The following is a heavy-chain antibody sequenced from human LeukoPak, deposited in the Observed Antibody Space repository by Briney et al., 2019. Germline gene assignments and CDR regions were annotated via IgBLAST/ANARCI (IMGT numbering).Heavy chain of an antibody. J-gene: IGHJ4*02. CDR2: IRDDGSNE. D-gene: IGHD3-9*01. CDR3: AKTKVLRYFDWCFDY. V-gene: IGHV3-30*02. CDR1: GFAFSSYG. Sequence: QSGGSLRLSCAASGFAFSSYGMHWVRQAPGKGLEWVAFIRDDGSNEYYADSVKGRFTISRDNSKNTPYLQMNSLRTEDTAVYYCAKTKVLRYFDWCFDYWGQGTLVTVSS.